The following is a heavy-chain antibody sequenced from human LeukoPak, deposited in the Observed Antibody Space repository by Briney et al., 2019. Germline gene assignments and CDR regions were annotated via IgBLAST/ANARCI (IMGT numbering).Heavy chain of an antibody. D-gene: IGHD6-19*01. CDR3: ARLKRTAVAGTGFDY. J-gene: IGHJ4*02. CDR1: GGSFRGYY. Sequence: PSETLSLTCAVYGGSFRGYYWTWIRQPPGKGLEWIGEINHSGSTNYNPSLKSRVTISVNTSKNQFSLKLSSVTAADTAVYYCARLKRTAVAGTGFDYWGQGTLVTVSS. CDR2: INHSGST. V-gene: IGHV4-34*01.